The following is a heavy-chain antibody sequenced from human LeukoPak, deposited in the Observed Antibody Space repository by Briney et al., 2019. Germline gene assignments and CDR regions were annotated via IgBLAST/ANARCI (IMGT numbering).Heavy chain of an antibody. V-gene: IGHV1-46*01. J-gene: IGHJ5*02. CDR1: GYTFTNYY. CDR3: ARGGLLQKYNCFDP. Sequence: GASVKVSCKASGYTFTNYYMQWVRQAPGQGLEWIGIINPSPGSTTYAQKFQGRVTMTRDTSTSTVYMELSSLRSEDTAGYYCARGGLLQKYNCFDPWGQGTLVTVSS. D-gene: IGHD3-10*01. CDR2: INPSPGST.